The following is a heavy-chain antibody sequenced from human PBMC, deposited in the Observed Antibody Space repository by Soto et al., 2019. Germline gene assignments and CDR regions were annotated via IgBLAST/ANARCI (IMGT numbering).Heavy chain of an antibody. J-gene: IGHJ4*02. CDR1: GGSISSYY. V-gene: IGHV4-59*08. CDR3: ARHNNCSSTSCHKSYYFDY. CDR2: IYYSGST. Sequence: SETLSLTCTVSGGSISSYYWSWIRQPPGKGLEWIGYIYYSGSTNYNPSLKSRVTISVDTSKNQFSLKLSSVTAADTAVYYCARHNNCSSTSCHKSYYFDYWGQGTLVTVSS. D-gene: IGHD2-2*01.